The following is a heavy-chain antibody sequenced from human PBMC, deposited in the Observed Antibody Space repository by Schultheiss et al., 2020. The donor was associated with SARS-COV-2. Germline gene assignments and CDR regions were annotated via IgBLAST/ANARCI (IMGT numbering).Heavy chain of an antibody. Sequence: SETLSLTCTVSAGSISSYYWSWNRQLPGKGLEWIGYIYYSGSTNYNPSLKSRVTISVDTSKNQFSLKLSSVTAADTAVYYCARGYTSNSRDFDYWGQGTLVTVSS. CDR3: ARGYTSNSRDFDY. CDR2: IYYSGST. CDR1: AGSISSYY. D-gene: IGHD2/OR15-2a*01. J-gene: IGHJ4*02. V-gene: IGHV4-59*12.